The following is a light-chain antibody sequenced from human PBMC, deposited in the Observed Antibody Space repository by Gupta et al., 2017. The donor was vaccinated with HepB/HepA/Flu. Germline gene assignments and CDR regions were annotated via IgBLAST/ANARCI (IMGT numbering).Light chain of an antibody. CDR3: CSYAGRSTYV. CDR1: SSDVGSYNL. Sequence: ALSHPPPGSRAPGQSSTISCTGTSSDVGSYNLVSWYQQHPGKAPKLMIFDVSKRPSGVSNRFSGSKSGSTASLTLSGLQAEDEADYYCCSYAGRSTYVFGGGTKVTVL. J-gene: IGLJ1*01. CDR2: DVS. V-gene: IGLV2-23*02.